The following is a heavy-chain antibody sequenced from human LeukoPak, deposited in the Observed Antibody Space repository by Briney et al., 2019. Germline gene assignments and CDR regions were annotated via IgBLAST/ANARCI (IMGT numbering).Heavy chain of an antibody. CDR1: GFTVSSNY. J-gene: IGHJ1*01. CDR3: ARSSIAAPRHKEYFQH. Sequence: GGSLRLSCAASGFTVSSNYMSWVRQAPGKGLEWVSVIYSGGSTYYADSVKGRFTISRDNSKSTLYIQMNSLRAEDTAVYYCARSSIAAPRHKEYFQHWGQGTLVTVSS. CDR2: IYSGGST. V-gene: IGHV3-53*01. D-gene: IGHD6-6*01.